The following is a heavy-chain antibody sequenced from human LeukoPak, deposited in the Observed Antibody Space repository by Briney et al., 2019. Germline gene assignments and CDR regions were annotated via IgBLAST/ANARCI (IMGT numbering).Heavy chain of an antibody. CDR2: INSDGSTT. Sequence: PGGSLRLSCAASGFTFSNAWMIWVRQARGKGLEWVGRINSDGSTTTYADSVRGRFTISRDNAKHTLYLQMNSLRAEDTAVYYCERGGFDTIGFDYWGQGTLVTVSS. V-gene: IGHV3-74*03. CDR3: ERGGFDTIGFDY. D-gene: IGHD3-10*01. J-gene: IGHJ4*02. CDR1: GFTFSNAW.